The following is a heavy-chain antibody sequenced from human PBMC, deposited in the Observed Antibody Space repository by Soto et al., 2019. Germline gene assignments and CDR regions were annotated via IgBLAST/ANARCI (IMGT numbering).Heavy chain of an antibody. J-gene: IGHJ6*02. D-gene: IGHD3-16*01. CDR2: FYPTGKI. Sequence: PSETLSLTCTVSGGSINSYYWCCVRQPSGKGLEWIGRFYPTGKINYIPSLKSRLTMSADTSRNQFSLNLTSVTAADTAVYYCARCGLDYGMDVWGQGTTVTVSS. CDR1: GGSINSYY. CDR3: ARCGLDYGMDV. V-gene: IGHV4-4*07.